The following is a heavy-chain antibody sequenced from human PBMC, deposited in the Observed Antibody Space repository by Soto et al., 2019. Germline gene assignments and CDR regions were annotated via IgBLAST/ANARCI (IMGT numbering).Heavy chain of an antibody. CDR1: GASIRSGGYY. D-gene: IGHD4-17*01. CDR3: ARTSYGDYVLNPLDY. V-gene: IGHV4-31*03. Sequence: NPSETLSLTCTVSGASIRSGGYYWSWIRQRPGKGLEWIAYIFYTGSAYYNPSLESRLSISIDRSKNQFSLKLSSVSAADTAVYYCARTSYGDYVLNPLDYWGQGTLVTFSS. J-gene: IGHJ4*02. CDR2: IFYTGSA.